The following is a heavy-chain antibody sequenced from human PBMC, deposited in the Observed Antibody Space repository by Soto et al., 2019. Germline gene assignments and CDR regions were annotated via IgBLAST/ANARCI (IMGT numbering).Heavy chain of an antibody. V-gene: IGHV4-31*03. D-gene: IGHD1-1*01. CDR1: GGSISSGGYY. Sequence: QVQLQESGPGLVKPSQTLSLTCTVSGGSISSGGYYWSWIRQHPGKGLEWIGYFYYSGSTYYNPSLKSRVTISVDTSKNQFSLKLSSVTAADTAVYYCARDRREGTGVDYWGQGTLVTVSS. CDR3: ARDRREGTGVDY. CDR2: FYYSGST. J-gene: IGHJ4*02.